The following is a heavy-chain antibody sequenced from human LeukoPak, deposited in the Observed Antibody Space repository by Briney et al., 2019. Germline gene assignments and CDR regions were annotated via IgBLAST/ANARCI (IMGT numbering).Heavy chain of an antibody. D-gene: IGHD2-2*02. CDR1: GYSFTSYW. J-gene: IGHJ4*02. CDR3: ARRAIDCSSTSCYTGYFDY. CDR2: IYPGDSDT. Sequence: GESLKISCKGSGYSFTSYWIGWVRQMPGKGLEWMGIIYPGDSDTRYSPSFQGQVTISADKSISTACLQWSSLKASDTAMYYCARRAIDCSSTSCYTGYFDYWGQGTLVTVSS. V-gene: IGHV5-51*01.